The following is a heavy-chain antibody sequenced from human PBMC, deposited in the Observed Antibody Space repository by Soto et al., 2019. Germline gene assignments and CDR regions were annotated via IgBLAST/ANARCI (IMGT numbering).Heavy chain of an antibody. V-gene: IGHV4-34*02. Sequence: QVQLQQWGAGLVKPSETLSLTCAVYGGSLRNYNWTWIRQAPGKGLEWIGEINHSGDTNYDSSLKSRVSISVDTTKNQFSLMLYSVTDADTAVYYCARGRRHSHFCNGYEFEGPYGLAVWGQWTTVTVTS. J-gene: IGHJ6*02. CDR1: GGSLRNYN. CDR2: INHSGDT. D-gene: IGHD3-3*02. CDR3: ARGRRHSHFCNGYEFEGPYGLAV.